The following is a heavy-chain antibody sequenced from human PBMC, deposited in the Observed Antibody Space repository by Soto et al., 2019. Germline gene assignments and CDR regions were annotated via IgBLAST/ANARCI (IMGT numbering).Heavy chain of an antibody. CDR3: ARDIAAAGTSYYYYGMDV. J-gene: IGHJ6*02. CDR1: GFTFSSYA. D-gene: IGHD6-13*01. V-gene: IGHV3-23*01. Sequence: PGGSLRLSCAASGFTFSSYAMSWVRQAPGKGLEWVSSITGSGGSTYNADSVKGRFTISRDNSKNTLYLQMNSLRAEDTAVYYCARDIAAAGTSYYYYGMDVWGQGTAVTVSS. CDR2: ITGSGGST.